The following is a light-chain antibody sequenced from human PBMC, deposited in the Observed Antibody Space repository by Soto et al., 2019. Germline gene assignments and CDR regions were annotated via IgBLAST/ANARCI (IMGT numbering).Light chain of an antibody. CDR1: QGINRK. J-gene: IGKJ4*01. V-gene: IGKV3-15*01. CDR3: QQYHTWPVT. Sequence: IMMTQSPATLSVSPGERVTFSFRASQGINRKLAWYQHKAGQAPRLLISGASTGATGIPARFSGSGSGTEFTLTINSLQSEDSAVYYCQQYHTWPVTFGGGTKVDIK. CDR2: GAS.